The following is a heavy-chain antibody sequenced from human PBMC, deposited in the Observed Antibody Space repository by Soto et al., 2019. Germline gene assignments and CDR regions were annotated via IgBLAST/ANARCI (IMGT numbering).Heavy chain of an antibody. J-gene: IGHJ4*02. CDR1: GGSISHYY. CDR3: ARGHAFDFDY. V-gene: IGHV4-59*01. Sequence: QVQLQESGPGLVKPSETLSLTCTVSGGSISHYYWSWIRQPPGKGLEWIGYIYNSGSTNYNPSLKRRVTISGDTSKNQFSLKLSSVTAADTAVYYCARGHAFDFDYWGQGTLVTVSS. CDR2: IYNSGST.